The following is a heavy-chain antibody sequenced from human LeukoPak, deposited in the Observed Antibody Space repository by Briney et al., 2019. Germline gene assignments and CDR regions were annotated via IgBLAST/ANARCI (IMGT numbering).Heavy chain of an antibody. CDR3: ARLAWAYERPDAFNI. Sequence: ASVKVSCKASGYTFTSYGISWVRQAPGQGLEWMGWISTYNGNTNYAQKLQGRVTMTTDTSTSTAYMELRSLRSDDTAVYYCARLAWAYERPDAFNIWGQGTMVTVSS. CDR2: ISTYNGNT. CDR1: GYTFTSYG. V-gene: IGHV1-18*01. D-gene: IGHD1-1*01. J-gene: IGHJ3*02.